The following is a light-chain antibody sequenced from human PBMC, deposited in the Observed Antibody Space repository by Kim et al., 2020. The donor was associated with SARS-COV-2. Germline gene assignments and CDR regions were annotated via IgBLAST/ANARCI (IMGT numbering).Light chain of an antibody. CDR3: QQYYSTLLT. CDR2: WAS. CDR1: QSVLYSSNNKNY. J-gene: IGKJ4*01. V-gene: IGKV4-1*01. Sequence: ATINCKSSQSVLYSSNNKNYLAWYQQKPGQPPKLLIYWASTRESGVPDRFSGSGSGTDFTFTISSLQAEDVAVYYCQQYYSTLLTFGGGTKVDIK.